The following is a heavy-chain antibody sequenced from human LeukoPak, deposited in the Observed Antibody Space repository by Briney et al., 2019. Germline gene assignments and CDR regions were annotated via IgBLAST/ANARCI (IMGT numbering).Heavy chain of an antibody. CDR1: GGSISSYY. J-gene: IGHJ6*03. CDR2: IYYSGST. CDR3: ARHEDNYYYYMDV. V-gene: IGHV4-39*01. Sequence: SETLSLTCTVSGGSISSYYWGWIRQPPGKGLEWIGSIYYSGSTYYNPSLKSRVTISVDTSKNQFSLKLSSVTAADTAVYYCARHEDNYYYYMDVWGKGTTVTVSS.